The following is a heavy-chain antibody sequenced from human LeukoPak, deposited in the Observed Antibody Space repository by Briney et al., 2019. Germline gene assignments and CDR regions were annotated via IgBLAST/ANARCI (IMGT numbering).Heavy chain of an antibody. V-gene: IGHV5-51*01. CDR3: ARGSRDAFDI. Sequence: GESLKISCKGSGYGFTNYWIGWLRQMPGKGLEWMGIIYPGDSDTRYSPSFQGQATVSADKSISTAYLQWSSLKASDTAMYYCARGSRDAFDIWGQGTMVTVSS. J-gene: IGHJ3*02. CDR2: IYPGDSDT. D-gene: IGHD1-26*01. CDR1: GYGFTNYW.